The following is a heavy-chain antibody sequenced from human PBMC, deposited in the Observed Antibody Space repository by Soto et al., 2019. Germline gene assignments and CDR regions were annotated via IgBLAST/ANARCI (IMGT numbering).Heavy chain of an antibody. CDR3: TTTTYYYDSSGYIEGYYYGMDV. J-gene: IGHJ6*02. CDR2: IKSKNDGGTT. D-gene: IGHD3-22*01. V-gene: IGHV3-15*07. CDR1: GFTFSNAW. Sequence: GGSLRLSCAASGFTFSNAWMNWVRQAPGKGLEWVGRIKSKNDGGTTDYAAPVKGRFTISRDDSKNTLYLQMNSLITEDTAVYYCTTTTYYYDSSGYIEGYYYGMDVWGQGTTVTVSS.